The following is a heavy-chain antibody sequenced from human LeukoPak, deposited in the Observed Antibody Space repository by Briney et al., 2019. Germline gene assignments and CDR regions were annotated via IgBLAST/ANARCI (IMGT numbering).Heavy chain of an antibody. D-gene: IGHD5-18*01. CDR3: ARDPGYSYGLDY. V-gene: IGHV1-69*06. CDR2: IIPIFGTA. Sequence: AASVKVSCKASGGTFSSYAISWVRQAPGQGFEWMGGIIPIFGTANYAQKFQGRVTITADKSTSTAYMELSSLRSEDTAVYYCARDPGYSYGLDYWGQGTLVTVSS. J-gene: IGHJ4*02. CDR1: GGTFSSYA.